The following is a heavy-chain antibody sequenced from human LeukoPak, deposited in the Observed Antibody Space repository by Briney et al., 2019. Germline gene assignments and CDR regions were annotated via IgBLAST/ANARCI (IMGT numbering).Heavy chain of an antibody. D-gene: IGHD2-21*01. CDR1: GFTFSTYA. CDR3: AKRKHPNGGIFDY. J-gene: IGHJ4*02. CDR2: ISASGDTT. V-gene: IGHV3-23*01. Sequence: GGSLRLSCAASGFTFSTYAMGWVRQAPGKGLEWVSSISASGDTTYYADSVKGRFTISRDSSKNTLYLQMNRLTAEDTAVYYCAKRKHPNGGIFDYWGQGTLVTVSS.